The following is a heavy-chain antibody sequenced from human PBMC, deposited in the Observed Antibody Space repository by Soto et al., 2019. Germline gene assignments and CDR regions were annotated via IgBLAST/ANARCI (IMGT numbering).Heavy chain of an antibody. CDR2: IYYSGNA. CDR3: AKNFDY. J-gene: IGHJ4*02. CDR1: GGSISSGGYY. V-gene: IGHV4-31*03. Sequence: PSETLSLTCTVSGGSISSGGYYWSWIRQHPGKGLEWIGYIYYSGNANYSPSLKGRATLSVDTSKNHFSLKLSSVTAADTAVYYCAKNFDYWGQGTLVTVSS.